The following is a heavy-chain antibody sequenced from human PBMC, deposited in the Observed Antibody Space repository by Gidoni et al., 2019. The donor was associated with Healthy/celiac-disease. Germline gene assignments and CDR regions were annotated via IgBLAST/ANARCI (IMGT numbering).Heavy chain of an antibody. CDR1: GGSISSYY. CDR3: ARDHFYDILTGYAYGMDV. V-gene: IGHV4-59*01. D-gene: IGHD3-9*01. CDR2: IYYIGST. J-gene: IGHJ6*02. Sequence: QEQLQEAGTGLVKPSETLSLSCTVYGGSISSYYGSWSRQPPGKGLEWIGYIYYIGSTNYHPSLKSRVTISVDTSKNHFSLKLSSVTAADTAVYYCARDHFYDILTGYAYGMDVWGPGTTVTVSS.